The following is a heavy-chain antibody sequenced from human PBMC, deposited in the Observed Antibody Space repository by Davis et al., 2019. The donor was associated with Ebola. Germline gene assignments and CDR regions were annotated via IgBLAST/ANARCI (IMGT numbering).Heavy chain of an antibody. D-gene: IGHD3-22*01. CDR3: ARAKYRSSGYSVDYYYYYGMDV. Sequence: MPSETLSLTCAVSGGSISSSNWWSWVRQPPGKGLEWIGEIYHSGSTHYNPSLKRRVTISVDKSKNQFSLKLSSVTAADTAVYYCARAKYRSSGYSVDYYYYYGMDVWGQGTTVTVSS. CDR1: GGSISSSNW. J-gene: IGHJ6*02. V-gene: IGHV4-4*02. CDR2: IYHSGST.